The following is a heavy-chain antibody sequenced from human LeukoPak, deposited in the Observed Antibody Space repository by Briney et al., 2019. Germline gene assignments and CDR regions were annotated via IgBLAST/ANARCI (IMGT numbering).Heavy chain of an antibody. V-gene: IGHV3-48*02. J-gene: IGHJ4*02. CDR3: ARDGGSGGENDY. Sequence: GGSLRLSCAASGFTFRTCIMNWVRQAPGKGLEWVAYIGTRSSPIYYADSVKGRFTISRDNAKNSLYLQMNSLRDEDTAVYYCARDGGSGGENDYWGQGTLVTVSS. CDR2: IGTRSSPI. CDR1: GFTFRTCI. D-gene: IGHD3-10*01.